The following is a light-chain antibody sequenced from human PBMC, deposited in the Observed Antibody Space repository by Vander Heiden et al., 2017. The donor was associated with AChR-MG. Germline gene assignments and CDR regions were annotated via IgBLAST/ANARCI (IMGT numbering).Light chain of an antibody. CDR1: QSVSSY. J-gene: IGKJ4*01. Sequence: IVLTHSPATLSLSPGERATLSCRASQSVSSYLAWYQQKPGQAPRLLIYDASNSVTGIPARFSGSGSGTDFTITISSREQEDFAVYYCQQRSNWRALTFGGGTKVEIK. CDR3: QQRSNWRALT. V-gene: IGKV3-11*01. CDR2: DAS.